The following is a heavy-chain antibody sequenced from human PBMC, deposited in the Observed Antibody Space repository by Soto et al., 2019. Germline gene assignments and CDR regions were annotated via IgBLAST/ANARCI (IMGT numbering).Heavy chain of an antibody. J-gene: IGHJ5*02. V-gene: IGHV4-34*01. CDR3: AREGYYGSGTGGIFDP. CDR2: INHSGST. CDR1: GGSFSGYY. D-gene: IGHD3-10*01. Sequence: QVQLQQWGAGLLKPSETLSLTCAVYGGSFSGYYWSWIRQPPGKGLEWIGEINHSGSTNYNPSLKRRVTISVDTSKEQFSLKLSSGTAADTAVYYCAREGYYGSGTGGIFDPWGQGTLVTLSS.